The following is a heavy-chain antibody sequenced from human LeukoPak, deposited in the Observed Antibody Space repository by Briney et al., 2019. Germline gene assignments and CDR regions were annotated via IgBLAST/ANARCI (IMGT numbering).Heavy chain of an antibody. CDR2: INHSGST. J-gene: IGHJ6*03. CDR3: ARHVGYHYYYMDV. D-gene: IGHD2-8*01. V-gene: IGHV4-34*01. Sequence: PSETLSLTCAVYGGSFSGYYWSWIRQPPGKGLEWIGEINHSGSTNYNPSLKSRVTISVDTSKNQFPLKLSSVTAADTAVYYCARHVGYHYYYMDVWGKGTTVTISS. CDR1: GGSFSGYY.